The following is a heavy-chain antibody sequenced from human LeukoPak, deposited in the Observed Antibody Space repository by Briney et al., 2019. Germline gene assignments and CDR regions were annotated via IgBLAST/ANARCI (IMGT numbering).Heavy chain of an antibody. CDR1: GGSISSGDYY. Sequence: SSETLSLTCTVSGGSISSGDYYWSWIRQPPGKGLEWIGYIYYSGSTYYNPSLKSRVTISVDTSKNQFSLKLSSVTAADTAVYYCARVSLRHNWFDPWGQGTLVTVSS. CDR3: ARVSLRHNWFDP. J-gene: IGHJ5*02. CDR2: IYYSGST. V-gene: IGHV4-30-4*01. D-gene: IGHD5/OR15-5a*01.